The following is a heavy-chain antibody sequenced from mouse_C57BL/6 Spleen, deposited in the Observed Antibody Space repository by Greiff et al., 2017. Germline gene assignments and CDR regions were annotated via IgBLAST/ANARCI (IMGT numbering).Heavy chain of an antibody. J-gene: IGHJ3*01. D-gene: IGHD3-2*02. CDR1: GYTFTSYW. V-gene: IGHV1-55*01. Sequence: QVQLQQPGAELVKPGASVKMSCKASGYTFTSYWITWVKQRPGQGLEWIGDIYPGSGSTNYNEKFKTKATLTVDTSSSTAYMQLSSLTSEDSAVYCCARGSSGPAWFAYWGQGTLVTVSA. CDR3: ARGSSGPAWFAY. CDR2: IYPGSGST.